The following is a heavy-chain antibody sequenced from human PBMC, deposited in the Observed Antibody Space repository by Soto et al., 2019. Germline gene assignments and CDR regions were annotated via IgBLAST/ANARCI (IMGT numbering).Heavy chain of an antibody. CDR1: GYTFTSYY. J-gene: IGHJ6*02. D-gene: IGHD5-12*01. CDR2: INPSGGST. V-gene: IGHV1-46*01. Sequence: QVQLVQSGAEVKKPGASVKVSCKASGYTFTSYYMHWVRQAPGQGLEWMGIINPSGGSTSYAQKFQGRVTMTRDTSTSTVYMELSSLRSEDTAVYYCARDPGRGYSGYDKYYYYGMDVWGQGTTVTVSS. CDR3: ARDPGRGYSGYDKYYYYGMDV.